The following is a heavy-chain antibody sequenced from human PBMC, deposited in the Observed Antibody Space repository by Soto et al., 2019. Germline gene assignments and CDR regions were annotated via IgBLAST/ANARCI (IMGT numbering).Heavy chain of an antibody. CDR3: ARAPRGNYGYPSYFDY. J-gene: IGHJ4*02. V-gene: IGHV4-31*03. D-gene: IGHD3-10*01. CDR1: GGSISSGGYY. CDR2: IYYSGST. Sequence: SETLSLTCTFSGGSISSGGYYFSWIRQHPGKGLEWIGYIYYSGSTYYNPSLKSRVSISVDTSKNQFSLKLSSVTAADTAVYYCARAPRGNYGYPSYFDYWGQGTLVTVSS.